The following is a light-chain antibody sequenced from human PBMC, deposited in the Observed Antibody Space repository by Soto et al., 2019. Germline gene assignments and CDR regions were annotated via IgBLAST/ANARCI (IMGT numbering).Light chain of an antibody. CDR1: QSTSSS. CDR2: DAS. CDR3: QQYNSYWT. J-gene: IGKJ1*01. V-gene: IGKV1-5*01. Sequence: DILMIQSPSSLSATVGDRVTITCRASQSTSSSLAWYQQRPGKAPKLLIYDASSLESGVPSRFSGSGSGTEFTLTINSLQPDDFATYYCQQYNSYWTFGQGTKVDI.